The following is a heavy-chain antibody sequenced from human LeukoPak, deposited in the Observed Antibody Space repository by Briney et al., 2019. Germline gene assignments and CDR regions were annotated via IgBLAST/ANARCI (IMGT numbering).Heavy chain of an antibody. CDR3: ARVSRYFDWLPFDY. Sequence: ASVKVSCKASGYTFTGYYMHWVRQAPGQGLEWMGWINPNSGGTNYAQKFQGRVTMTRDTSISTAYMELSRLRSDDTAVYYCARVSRYFDWLPFDYWGQGTLVTVSS. V-gene: IGHV1-2*02. J-gene: IGHJ4*02. CDR2: INPNSGGT. D-gene: IGHD3-9*01. CDR1: GYTFTGYY.